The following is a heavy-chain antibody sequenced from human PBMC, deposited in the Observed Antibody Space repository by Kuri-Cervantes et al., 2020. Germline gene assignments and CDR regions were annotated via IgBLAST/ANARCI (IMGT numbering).Heavy chain of an antibody. CDR1: GGSISSGDYY. CDR3: ARDVRWGEGYNWFDP. CDR2: IYYSGST. J-gene: IGHJ5*02. D-gene: IGHD3-10*01. V-gene: IGHV4-61*08. Sequence: SETLSLTCTVSGGSISSGDYYWSWIRQPPGKGLEWIGYIYYSGSTNYNPSLKSRVTISVDTSKNQFSLKLSSVTAADTAVYYCARDVRWGEGYNWFDPWGQGTLVTVSS.